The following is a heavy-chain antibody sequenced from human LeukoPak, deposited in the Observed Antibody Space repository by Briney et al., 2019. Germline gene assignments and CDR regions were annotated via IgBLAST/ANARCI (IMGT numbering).Heavy chain of an antibody. CDR2: ISAYNGNT. CDR3: ARDGSGSYYYGPGY. Sequence: ASVKVSCKASGYTFTSYGISWVRQAPGQGLEWMGWISAYNGNTNYAQKLQGRVTMTADTSTSTAYMELRSLRSDDTAVYYCARDGSGSYYYGPGYWGQGTLVTVSS. J-gene: IGHJ4*02. V-gene: IGHV1-18*01. D-gene: IGHD1-26*01. CDR1: GYTFTSYG.